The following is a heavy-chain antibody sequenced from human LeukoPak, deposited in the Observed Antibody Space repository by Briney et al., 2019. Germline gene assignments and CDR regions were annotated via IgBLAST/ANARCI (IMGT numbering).Heavy chain of an antibody. V-gene: IGHV3-30*18. Sequence: GGSLRLSCAASGFTFSSYGMHWVRQAPGKGLEWVAVISYDGSNKYYADSVKGRFTISRDNSENTLYLQMNSLRAEDTAVYYCAKGEFTNWGQGSLVIVSS. CDR2: ISYDGSNK. D-gene: IGHD3-10*01. CDR3: AKGEFTN. CDR1: GFTFSSYG. J-gene: IGHJ4*02.